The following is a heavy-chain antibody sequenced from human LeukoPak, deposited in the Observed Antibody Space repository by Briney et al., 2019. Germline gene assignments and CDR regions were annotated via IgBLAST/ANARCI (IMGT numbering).Heavy chain of an antibody. J-gene: IGHJ4*02. CDR3: VRDGHGGSGSY. V-gene: IGHV3-74*01. CDR2: INTDGTTT. CDR1: GFTFSSYW. D-gene: IGHD2-15*01. Sequence: GGSLRLSCAASGFTFSSYWMHWVRRAPGKGLVWVSRINTDGTTTVYADSVRGRFTISRDNAKNTLYLQMNSLRGEDTAVYYCVRDGHGGSGSYWGQGTLVTVSS.